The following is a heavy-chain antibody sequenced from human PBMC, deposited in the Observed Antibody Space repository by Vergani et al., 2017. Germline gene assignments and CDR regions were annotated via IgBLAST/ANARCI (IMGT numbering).Heavy chain of an antibody. J-gene: IGHJ4*02. CDR1: SFKLGDYG. Sequence: VQLVESGGGLVQPGGSLRLSCTPSSFKLGDYGMHWIRQPPGKGLEWIGYIYSTGSTHHNPSLRRRINMSVDTSKNQFSLKLNSVTAADTAMYYCARMGGYDEGDAFRIGYFDSWGPGILVTVSS. CDR3: ARMGGYDEGDAFRIGYFDS. V-gene: IGHV4-31*02. D-gene: IGHD3-22*01. CDR2: IYSTGST.